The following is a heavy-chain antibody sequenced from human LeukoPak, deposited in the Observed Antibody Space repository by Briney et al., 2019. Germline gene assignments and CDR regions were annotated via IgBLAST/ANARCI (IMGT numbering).Heavy chain of an antibody. D-gene: IGHD2-2*03. CDR1: GFTFSTYW. CDR3: ARGLNGFT. J-gene: IGHJ5*02. CDR2: IKSDGSTT. V-gene: IGHV3-74*03. Sequence: PGGSLRLSCAASGFTFSTYWMHWVRQAPGKGLVWVSRIKSDGSTTAYADSVKGRFTISRDNAKNTLYLQMNSLRAEDTAVYYCARGLNGFTLGRGTLVSVSS.